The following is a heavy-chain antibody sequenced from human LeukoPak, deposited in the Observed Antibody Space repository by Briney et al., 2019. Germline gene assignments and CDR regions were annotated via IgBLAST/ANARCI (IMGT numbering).Heavy chain of an antibody. Sequence: PGGSLRLSCAASGFTFSSYAMNWVRQAPGKGLERVSAISGGGGSTYYADSVKGRFTISRDNSKNTLYLQMNSLRAEDTAVYYCAKINSGAVAYDYWGQGTLVTVSS. CDR3: AKINSGAVAYDY. V-gene: IGHV3-23*01. CDR2: ISGGGGST. D-gene: IGHD6-19*01. CDR1: GFTFSSYA. J-gene: IGHJ4*02.